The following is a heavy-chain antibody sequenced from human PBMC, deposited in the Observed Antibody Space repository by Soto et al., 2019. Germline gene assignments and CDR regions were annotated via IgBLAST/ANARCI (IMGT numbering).Heavy chain of an antibody. J-gene: IGHJ5*02. CDR2: ISPKSGGT. Sequence: QVQLVQSGAEVKKPGASVKVSCEASGYNFIDYYIHWVRQAPGQGLEWMGRISPKSGGTNYAQKFEGRVTMTWDTSLNTAYMELSSLTSDDTAVYYCARPPGYISDWYYFDLWGQGTRVPVSS. CDR3: ARPPGYISDWYYFDL. D-gene: IGHD6-19*01. V-gene: IGHV1-2*02. CDR1: GYNFIDYY.